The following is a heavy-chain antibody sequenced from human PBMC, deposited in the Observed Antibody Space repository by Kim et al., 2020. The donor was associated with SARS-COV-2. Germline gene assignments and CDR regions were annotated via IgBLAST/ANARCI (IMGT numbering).Heavy chain of an antibody. CDR3: TTDQRYFDY. V-gene: IGHV3-15*01. CDR2: GTT. Sequence: GTTDYAAPVKGRFTISRDDSKNTLYLQMNSLKTEDTAVYYCTTDQRYFDYWGQGTLVTVSS. J-gene: IGHJ4*02.